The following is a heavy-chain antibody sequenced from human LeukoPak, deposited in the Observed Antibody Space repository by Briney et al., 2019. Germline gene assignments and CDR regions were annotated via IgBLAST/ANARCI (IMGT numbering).Heavy chain of an antibody. CDR3: ATSTYYYDSSGYYSV. J-gene: IGHJ4*02. CDR2: INLSGGST. CDR1: GYTFTSYH. D-gene: IGHD3-22*01. V-gene: IGHV1-46*01. Sequence: ASVKVSCKASGYTFTSYHMHWVRQAPGQGLEWMGKINLSGGSTTYAQKFQGRVTMTEDTSTDTAYMELSSLRSEDTAVYYCATSTYYYDSSGYYSVWGQGTLVTVSS.